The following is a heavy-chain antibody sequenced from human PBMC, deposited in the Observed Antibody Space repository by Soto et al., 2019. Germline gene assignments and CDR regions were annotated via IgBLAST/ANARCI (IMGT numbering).Heavy chain of an antibody. D-gene: IGHD1-26*01. J-gene: IGHJ4*02. V-gene: IGHV3-7*04. Sequence: EVHLVESGGGLVQTGGSLRLSCAIFESTVSRDWMNWVRQAPGKGLEWVAHINQDGSEKYYVDSVKGRFTISRDNAKKAWFLEMRGXXXXDXAMYYCSGGVGDAFWGQGTVVTVSS. CDR1: ESTVSRDW. CDR2: INQDGSEK. CDR3: SGGVGDAF.